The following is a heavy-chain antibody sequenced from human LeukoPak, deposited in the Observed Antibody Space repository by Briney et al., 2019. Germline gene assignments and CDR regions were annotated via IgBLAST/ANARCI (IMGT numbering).Heavy chain of an antibody. Sequence: TGESLRLSCTASGFTFSSHDMHWVRQATGKGLEWVSAIGTVGDTYYPGSVQGRFTISRENPKNSLYLQMNSLRAGDTAVYYCARASIMVRGVTTFDYWGQGTLVTVSS. D-gene: IGHD3-10*01. V-gene: IGHV3-13*01. CDR3: ARASIMVRGVTTFDY. CDR2: IGTVGDT. J-gene: IGHJ4*02. CDR1: GFTFSSHD.